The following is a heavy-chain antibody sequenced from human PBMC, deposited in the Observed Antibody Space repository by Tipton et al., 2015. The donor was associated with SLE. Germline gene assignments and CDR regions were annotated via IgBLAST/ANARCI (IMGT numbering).Heavy chain of an antibody. D-gene: IGHD3-3*01. CDR1: GFTFSSYW. CDR2: IKQDGSEK. J-gene: IGHJ3*02. V-gene: IGHV3-7*03. CDR3: AREYYDFWSGSYKGAFDI. Sequence: SLRLSCAASGFTFSSYWMSWVRQAPGKGLEWVANIKQDGSEKYYVDSVKGRFTISRDNAKNSLYLQMNSLRAEDTAVYYCAREYYDFWSGSYKGAFDIWGQGTMVTVSS.